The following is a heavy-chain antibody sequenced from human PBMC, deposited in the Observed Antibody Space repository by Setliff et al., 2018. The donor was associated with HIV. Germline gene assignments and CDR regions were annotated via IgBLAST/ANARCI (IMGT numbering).Heavy chain of an antibody. V-gene: IGHV1-8*03. Sequence: GASVKVSCKASAGTFTNCLINWVRQAAGQGLEWMGWMNPNSGNTGYAQKFQGRVTISRNTSISAAYMELSSLRSEDTAVYYCARGRTYNFWSGSPYYFDYWGQGTLVTVSS. CDR1: AGTFTNCL. J-gene: IGHJ4*02. CDR3: ARGRTYNFWSGSPYYFDY. CDR2: MNPNSGNT. D-gene: IGHD3-3*01.